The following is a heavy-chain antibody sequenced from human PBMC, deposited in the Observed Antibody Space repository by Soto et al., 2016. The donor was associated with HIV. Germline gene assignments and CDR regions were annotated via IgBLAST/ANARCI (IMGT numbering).Heavy chain of an antibody. CDR3: AKDADVDIVATTRYYYYGMGR. CDR1: GFTFSSYA. CDR2: ISGSGGST. J-gene: IGHJ6*02. D-gene: IGHD5-12*01. Sequence: EVQLLESGGGLVQPGGSLRLSCAASGFTFSSYAMSWVRQAPGKGLEWVSVISGSGGSTYYADSVKGRFTISRDNSKKMLYLQMNSLRAEDTAVYYCAKDADVDIVATTRYYYYGMGRLGPRDHGHRLL. V-gene: IGHV3-23*01.